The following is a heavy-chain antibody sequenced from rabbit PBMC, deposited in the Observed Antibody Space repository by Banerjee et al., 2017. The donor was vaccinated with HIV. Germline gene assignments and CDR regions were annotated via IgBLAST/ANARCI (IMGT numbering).Heavy chain of an antibody. V-gene: IGHV1S45*01. J-gene: IGHJ4*01. CDR3: ARLWADTRGNLNL. CDR2: IDTGSSGTT. CDR1: GFSFSSSYW. D-gene: IGHD3-1*01. Sequence: EESGGDLVKPEGSLTLTCTASGFSFSSSYWIWWVRQAPGKGLEWIACIDTGSSGTTYYASWAKGRFTISKTSSTTVTLQMTSLTAADTATYFCARLWADTRGNLNLWGQGTLVTVS.